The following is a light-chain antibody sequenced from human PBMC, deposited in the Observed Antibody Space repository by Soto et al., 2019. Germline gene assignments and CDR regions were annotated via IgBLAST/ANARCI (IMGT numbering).Light chain of an antibody. J-gene: IGLJ1*01. Sequence: QSVLTQPPSASGTPGQRVTISCSGSRSNIGSNSVNWYQQLPGTAPKLLIYSNDQRPSGVPDRFSGSKSDTSPSLAISGLQSEDEADYYCAAWDDTLKGVFGTGTKVTVL. V-gene: IGLV1-44*01. CDR1: RSNIGSNS. CDR2: SND. CDR3: AAWDDTLKGV.